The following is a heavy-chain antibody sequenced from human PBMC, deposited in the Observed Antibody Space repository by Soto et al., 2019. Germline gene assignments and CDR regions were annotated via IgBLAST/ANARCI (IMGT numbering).Heavy chain of an antibody. CDR2: INHSGST. CDR3: SRVYYDSSGYYYYYYGMDV. D-gene: IGHD3-22*01. J-gene: IGHJ6*02. Sequence: SETLSLTCAVYGGSFSGYYWSWIRQPPGKGLEWIGEINHSGSTNYNPSLKSRVTISVDTSKNLFSLKLSSVTAADTAVYYCSRVYYDSSGYYYYYYGMDVWGQGTTVTVSS. V-gene: IGHV4-34*01. CDR1: GGSFSGYY.